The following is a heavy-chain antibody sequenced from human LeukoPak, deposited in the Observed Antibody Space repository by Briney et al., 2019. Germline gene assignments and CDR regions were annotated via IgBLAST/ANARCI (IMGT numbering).Heavy chain of an antibody. D-gene: IGHD2-8*01. CDR3: ARGTCTTGACYPVGNFDC. Sequence: VASVKVSCKAFGYTFTDYYIHWVRQAPGQGLEWMGWINPNTGNTKYVQKLQGRVTMTRDTSISTAYMELSSLRSDDTAVYYCARGTCTTGACYPVGNFDCWGPGILLTVSS. V-gene: IGHV1-2*02. J-gene: IGHJ4*02. CDR1: GYTFTDYY. CDR2: INPNTGNT.